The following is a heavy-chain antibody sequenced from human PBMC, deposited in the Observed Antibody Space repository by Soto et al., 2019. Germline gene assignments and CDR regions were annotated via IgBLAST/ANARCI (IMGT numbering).Heavy chain of an antibody. CDR2: ISGSGGST. CDR3: AKASSGYSSSFDY. Sequence: GGALRLSCAASGFTFSSNAMSWVRQAPGKGLEWVSAISGSGGSTYYADSVKGRFTISRDNSKNTLYLQMNSLRAEDTAVYYCAKASSGYSSSFDYWGQGTLVTVSS. D-gene: IGHD6-6*01. CDR1: GFTFSSNA. V-gene: IGHV3-23*01. J-gene: IGHJ4*02.